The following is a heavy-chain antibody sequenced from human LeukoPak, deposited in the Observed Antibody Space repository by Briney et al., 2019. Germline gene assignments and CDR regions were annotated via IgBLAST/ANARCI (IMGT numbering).Heavy chain of an antibody. Sequence: GGSLRLSCAASGFTFDDYAMHWVRQAPGKGLEWVSGISWNSGSIGYADSVKGRFTISRDNAKNSLYLQMNSLRAEDTALYYCAKVDYDSSGHPHFDYWGQGTLVTVSS. CDR2: ISWNSGSI. V-gene: IGHV3-9*01. J-gene: IGHJ4*02. D-gene: IGHD3-22*01. CDR3: AKVDYDSSGHPHFDY. CDR1: GFTFDDYA.